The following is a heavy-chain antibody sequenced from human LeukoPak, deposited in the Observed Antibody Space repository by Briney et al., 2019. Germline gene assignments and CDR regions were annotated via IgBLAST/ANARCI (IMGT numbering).Heavy chain of an antibody. D-gene: IGHD3-22*01. CDR3: ARDGSYYYDSSGPQRAFDI. CDR1: GFTFSSYS. Sequence: GGSLRLSCAAYGFTFSSYSMNWVRQAPGKGLEWVSSISSSSSYIYYADSVKGRFTISRDNAKNSLYLQMNSLRAEDTAVYYCARDGSYYYDSSGPQRAFDIWGQGTMVTVSS. V-gene: IGHV3-21*01. CDR2: ISSSSSYI. J-gene: IGHJ3*02.